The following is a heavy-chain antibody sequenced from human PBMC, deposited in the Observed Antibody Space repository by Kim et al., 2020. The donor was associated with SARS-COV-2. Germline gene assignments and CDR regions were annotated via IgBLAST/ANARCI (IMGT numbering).Heavy chain of an antibody. D-gene: IGHD3-10*01. CDR1: GGSISSGGYS. CDR2: IYHSGST. V-gene: IGHV4-30-2*01. J-gene: IGHJ6*02. CDR3: ARYGSGSYYGMDV. Sequence: SETLSLTCAVSGGSISSGGYSWSWIRQPPGKGLEWIGYIYHSGSTYYNPSLKSRVTISVDRSKNQFSLKLSSVTAADTAVYYCARYGSGSYYGMDVWGRGTTVTVSS.